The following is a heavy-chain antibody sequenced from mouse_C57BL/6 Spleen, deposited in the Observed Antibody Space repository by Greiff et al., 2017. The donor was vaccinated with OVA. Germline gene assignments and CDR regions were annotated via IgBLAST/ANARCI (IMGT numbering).Heavy chain of an antibody. Sequence: VQLQQSGAELVKPGASVKISCKASGYAFSSYWMNWVKQRPGKGLEWIGQIYPGDGDTNYNGKFKGKATLTADKSSSTAYMQLSSLTSEDAAVYFYEGRNSNYEFYYFDYWGQGTTLTVSS. CDR3: EGRNSNYEFYYFDY. D-gene: IGHD2-5*01. J-gene: IGHJ2*01. CDR1: GYAFSSYW. CDR2: IYPGDGDT. V-gene: IGHV1-80*01.